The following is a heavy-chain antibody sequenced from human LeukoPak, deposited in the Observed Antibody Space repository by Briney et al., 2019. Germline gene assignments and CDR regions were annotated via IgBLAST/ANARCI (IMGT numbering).Heavy chain of an antibody. CDR3: ARDFDRYYFDY. V-gene: IGHV3-74*01. CDR1: GFTFSSYW. D-gene: IGHD3-9*01. J-gene: IGHJ4*02. CDR2: INSVGSST. Sequence: GGSLRLSCAASGFTFSSYWMHWVRQAPGKGLVWVSRINSVGSSTSSADSVKGRFTISRDNAKNTLYLQMNSLRAEDTAVYYCARDFDRYYFDYWGQGTLVAVSS.